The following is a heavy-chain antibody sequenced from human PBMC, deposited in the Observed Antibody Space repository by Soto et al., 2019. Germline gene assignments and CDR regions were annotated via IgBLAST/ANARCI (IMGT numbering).Heavy chain of an antibody. CDR2: IYYSGST. CDR3: ARDHYVYDILTGYGYYYGMDV. V-gene: IGHV4-30-4*01. J-gene: IGHJ6*02. CDR1: GGSISSGDDY. D-gene: IGHD3-9*01. Sequence: QVQMQESGPGLVNPSQTLSLTCTVSGGSISSGDDYWSWIRQPPGKGLEWIGYIYYSGSTYYNPSLKSRVTISVDTSKNQFSLKLSSVTAADTAVYYCARDHYVYDILTGYGYYYGMDVWGQGTTVTVSS.